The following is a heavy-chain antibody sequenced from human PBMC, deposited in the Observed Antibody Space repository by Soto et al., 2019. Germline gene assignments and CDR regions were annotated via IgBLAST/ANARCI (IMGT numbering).Heavy chain of an antibody. CDR1: GYTFTNYW. Sequence: GESLKISCKGSGYTFTNYWIGWVRQMPGNCLEWMGTFHPDDSDARYNPSFQDQVTLSGDKSISTAYLQWSSLKASDTAIYYCATAPPSFYFGSGSFLRGPYFDFWGQGTRVTVSS. J-gene: IGHJ4*02. V-gene: IGHV5-51*01. D-gene: IGHD3-10*01. CDR3: ATAPPSFYFGSGSFLRGPYFDF. CDR2: FHPDDSDA.